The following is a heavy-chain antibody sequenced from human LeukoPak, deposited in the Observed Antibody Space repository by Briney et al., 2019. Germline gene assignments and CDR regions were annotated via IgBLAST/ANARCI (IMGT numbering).Heavy chain of an antibody. Sequence: SETLSLTCTVSGGSISSSSYYWGWIRQPPGKGLEWIGSIYYSGSTYYNPSLKSRVTISVDTSKNQFSLKLSSVTAAGTAVYYCARRPSDYYDSSGYYEGYFDYWGQGTLVTVSS. D-gene: IGHD3-22*01. V-gene: IGHV4-39*01. J-gene: IGHJ4*02. CDR2: IYYSGST. CDR3: ARRPSDYYDSSGYYEGYFDY. CDR1: GGSISSSSYY.